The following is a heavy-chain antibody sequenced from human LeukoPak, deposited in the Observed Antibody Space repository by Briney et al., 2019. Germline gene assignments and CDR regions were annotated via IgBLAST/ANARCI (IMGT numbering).Heavy chain of an antibody. D-gene: IGHD4-11*01. J-gene: IGHJ4*02. Sequence: SQTLSLTCAVSGGSISSGGYSWSWIRQPPGKGLEWIGYIYHSGSTYHNPSLKSRVTISVDRSKNQFSLKLSSVTAADTAVYYCARGTVTTNFDYWGQGTLVTVSS. CDR1: GGSISSGGYS. CDR3: ARGTVTTNFDY. CDR2: IYHSGST. V-gene: IGHV4-30-2*01.